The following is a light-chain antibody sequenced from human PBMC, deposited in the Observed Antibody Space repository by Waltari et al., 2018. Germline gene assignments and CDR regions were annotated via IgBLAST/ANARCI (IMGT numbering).Light chain of an antibody. J-gene: IGLJ2*01. V-gene: IGLV6-57*01. CDR3: QSYDSSNHVV. CDR1: SGSIASNY. CDR2: EDN. Sequence: NFMLTQPHSVSESPGKTVTISCTRSSGSIASNYGQRYQQRPGSSPTTVIYEDNQRPSGVPDRFSGSIDSSSNSASLTISGLKTEDEADYYCQSYDSSNHVVFGGGTKLTVL.